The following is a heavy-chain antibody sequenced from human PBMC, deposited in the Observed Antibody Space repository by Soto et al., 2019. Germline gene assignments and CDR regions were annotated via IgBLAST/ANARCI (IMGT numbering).Heavy chain of an antibody. CDR3: AAYGDSPAAFDI. CDR1: GYTFTYRY. J-gene: IGHJ3*02. V-gene: IGHV1-45*02. CDR2: ITPFNGNT. Sequence: GASVKVSCKASGYTFTYRYLHWVRQAPGQALEWMGWITPFNGNTNYAQKFQDRVTITRDRSMSTAYMELSSLRSEDTAMYYCAAYGDSPAAFDIWGQGTMVTVSS. D-gene: IGHD4-17*01.